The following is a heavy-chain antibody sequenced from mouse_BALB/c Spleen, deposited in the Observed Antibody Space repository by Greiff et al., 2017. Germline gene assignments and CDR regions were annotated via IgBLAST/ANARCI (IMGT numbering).Heavy chain of an antibody. D-gene: IGHD2-2*01. CDR1: GFTFSSYY. J-gene: IGHJ4*01. CDR3: ARSLLWLRDYAMDY. V-gene: IGHV5-6-2*01. CDR2: INSNGGST. Sequence: EVMLVESGGGLVKLGGSLKLSCAASGFTFSSYYMSWVRQTPEKRLELVAAINSNGGSTYYPDTVKGRFTISRDNAKNTLYLQMSSLKSEDTALYYCARSLLWLRDYAMDYWGQGTSVTVSS.